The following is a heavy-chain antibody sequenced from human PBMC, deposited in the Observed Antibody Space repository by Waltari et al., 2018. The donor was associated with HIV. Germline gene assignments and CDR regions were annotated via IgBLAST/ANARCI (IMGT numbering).Heavy chain of an antibody. CDR1: GASVLNSGYF. Sequence: QVHLQESGPGLLEPSETLSLTCSVFGASVLNSGYFWSWIRQSSGQATEWIGYVYYTGNTDYNPSLKSRVNISLDTNQFSLTLKSVTSADTAVYYCARGNAWFDTWGQGAPV. J-gene: IGHJ5*02. D-gene: IGHD2-21*01. CDR2: VYYTGNT. V-gene: IGHV4-61*08. CDR3: ARGNAWFDT.